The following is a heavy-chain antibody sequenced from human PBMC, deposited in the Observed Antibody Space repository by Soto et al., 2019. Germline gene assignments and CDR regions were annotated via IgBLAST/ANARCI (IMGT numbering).Heavy chain of an antibody. Sequence: EVQLVESGGGLVKPGGSLRLSCAASGFTFSSYSVTWVGQAPGKGLEWVSSISSSSSYIYYADSVKGRFTISRDNAKNSLYLQMNRLRAEDTALYYCASTVVVPAAREAFDIWGQGTMVTVSS. CDR2: ISSSSSYI. CDR3: ASTVVVPAAREAFDI. D-gene: IGHD2-2*01. V-gene: IGHV3-21*01. J-gene: IGHJ3*02. CDR1: GFTFSSYS.